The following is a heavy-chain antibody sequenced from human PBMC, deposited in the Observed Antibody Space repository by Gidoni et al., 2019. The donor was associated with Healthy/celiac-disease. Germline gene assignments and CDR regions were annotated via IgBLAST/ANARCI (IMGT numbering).Heavy chain of an antibody. CDR1: GFTFSSYA. Sequence: EVQLLESGGGLVQPGGSLRLSCAASGFTFSSYAMGWVRQAPGKGLEWVSAISGSGGSTYYADSVKGRFTISRDNSKNTLYLQMNSLRAEDTAVYYCAKGRSYSGSYGGNFDYWGQGTLVTVSS. CDR2: ISGSGGST. V-gene: IGHV3-23*01. D-gene: IGHD1-26*01. CDR3: AKGRSYSGSYGGNFDY. J-gene: IGHJ4*02.